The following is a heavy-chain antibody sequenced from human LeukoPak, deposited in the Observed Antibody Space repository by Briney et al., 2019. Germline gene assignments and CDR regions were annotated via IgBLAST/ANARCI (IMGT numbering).Heavy chain of an antibody. Sequence: GGSLRLSCAASGFTFSNYWMTWVRQAPGKGLEWVANINRDGSERYYVDSVKGRFTISRDDAKSSLYLQMNSLGAEDTAVYYCARRNAMDVWGQGTTVIVFS. CDR1: GFTFSNYW. V-gene: IGHV3-7*03. CDR2: INRDGSER. J-gene: IGHJ6*02. CDR3: ARRNAMDV.